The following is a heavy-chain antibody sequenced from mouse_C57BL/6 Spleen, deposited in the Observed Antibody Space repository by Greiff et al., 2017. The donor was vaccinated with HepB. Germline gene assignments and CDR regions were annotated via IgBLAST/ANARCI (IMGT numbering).Heavy chain of an antibody. CDR2: IDPNSGGT. J-gene: IGHJ2*01. CDR3: ARGITTVVERDFDY. Sequence: VKLQQPGAELVKPGASVKLSCKASGYTFTSYWMHWVKQRPGRGLGWIGRIDPNSGGTKYNEKFKSKATLTVDKPSSTAYMQLSSLTSEDSAVYYCARGITTVVERDFDYWGQGITLTVSS. V-gene: IGHV1-72*01. CDR1: GYTFTSYW. D-gene: IGHD1-1*01.